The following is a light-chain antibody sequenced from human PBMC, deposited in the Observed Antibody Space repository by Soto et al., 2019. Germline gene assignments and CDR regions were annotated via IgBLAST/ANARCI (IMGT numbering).Light chain of an antibody. J-gene: IGKJ4*01. Sequence: EIVMTQSPATLSVSPGERATLSCRASQSVSSNLAWYQQKPGQAPRLLIYGASTRATGIPARFSGSGSGTKFTLTNSSLPSEDFAGYFCPQYKNWAPPFGGGTK. CDR3: PQYKNWAPP. CDR1: QSVSSN. CDR2: GAS. V-gene: IGKV3-15*01.